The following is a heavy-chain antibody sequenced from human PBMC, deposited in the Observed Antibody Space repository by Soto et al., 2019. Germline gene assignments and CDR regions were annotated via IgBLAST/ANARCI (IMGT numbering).Heavy chain of an antibody. CDR1: GYTFTNSG. CDR3: ARDSYYDILTGYHTQNYYYGMDV. D-gene: IGHD3-9*01. V-gene: IGHV1-18*01. J-gene: IGHJ6*02. CDR2: ISTDNGNT. Sequence: GASVKVSCKASGYTFTNSGISWVRQAPGQGLEWMGWISTDNGNTNYAQHLQGRVSMTTDTSTSTAYMDLRSLRSDDTAVYYCARDSYYDILTGYHTQNYYYGMDVWG.